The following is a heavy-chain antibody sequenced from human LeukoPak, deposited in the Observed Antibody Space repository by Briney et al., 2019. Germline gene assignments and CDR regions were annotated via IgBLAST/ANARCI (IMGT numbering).Heavy chain of an antibody. CDR3: ATDCGGDCYSRY. CDR1: GYTFNDYY. J-gene: IGHJ4*02. D-gene: IGHD2-21*02. V-gene: IGHV1-2*02. CDR2: INPNNGGI. Sequence: GASVKVSCKASGYTFNDYYLHWVRQAPGQGLEWMGWINPNNGGIKYAQKFQGRVTMTRDTSISTAYMELSSLKSDDTAVHYCATDCGGDCYSRYWGQGTLVTVSS.